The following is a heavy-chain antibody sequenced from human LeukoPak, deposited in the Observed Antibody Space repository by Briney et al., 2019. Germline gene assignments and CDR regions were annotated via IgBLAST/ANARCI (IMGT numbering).Heavy chain of an antibody. J-gene: IGHJ3*02. CDR2: ISYDETNK. CDR1: GFTFSSYA. Sequence: PGRSLRLSCAASGFTFSSYAMHWVRQAPGKGLEWVAIISYDETNKYYADSVKGRFTISRDNSKNTLYLQMNSLRAEDTAVYYCARDRPTVAVADVGAFDIWGQGTMVTVSS. CDR3: ARDRPTVAVADVGAFDI. V-gene: IGHV3-30-3*01. D-gene: IGHD6-19*01.